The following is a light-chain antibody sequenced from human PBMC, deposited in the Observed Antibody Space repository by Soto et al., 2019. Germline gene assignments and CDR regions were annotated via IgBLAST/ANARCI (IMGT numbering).Light chain of an antibody. CDR3: AVWDDNLNGVV. J-gene: IGLJ2*01. Sequence: QSVLTQPPSVSEAPRQRVTISCSGSWSNIGNNAVNRYQQLPGKAPKLLIYYDDLLSSGVSDRFSGSKSGTSASLAISGLQSEDEADYYCAVWDDNLNGVVFGGGTKLTVL. CDR1: WSNIGNNA. V-gene: IGLV1-36*01. CDR2: YDD.